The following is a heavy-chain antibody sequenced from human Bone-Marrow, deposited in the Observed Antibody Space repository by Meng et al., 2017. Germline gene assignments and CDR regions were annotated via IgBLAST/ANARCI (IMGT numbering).Heavy chain of an antibody. J-gene: IGHJ4*02. Sequence: GESLKISCAASGFTFSSYAIHWVRQAPGKGLEWVTVISYDGNNKYYADSVKGRFTISRDNSKNTLYLQMNSLRAEDTAVYFCARDYLKPTTSPVLGHWGQGTLVTVSS. CDR3: ARDYLKPTTSPVLGH. CDR2: ISYDGNNK. V-gene: IGHV3-30*01. D-gene: IGHD2-8*02. CDR1: GFTFSSYA.